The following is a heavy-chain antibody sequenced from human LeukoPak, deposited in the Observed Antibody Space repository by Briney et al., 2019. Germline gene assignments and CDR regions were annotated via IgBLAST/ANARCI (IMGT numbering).Heavy chain of an antibody. D-gene: IGHD3/OR15-3a*01. V-gene: IGHV4-59*08. CDR2: IYYSGST. CDR1: GGSISTYY. Sequence: NPSETLSLTCTVSGGSISTYYGNWIRQAPGKGLEWIGYIYYSGSTNYDPSLKSRVTISVDTSKNQFSLKLSSVTAADTAVYYCARALDGDYDYGMDVWGQGTTVTVSS. J-gene: IGHJ6*02. CDR3: ARALDGDYDYGMDV.